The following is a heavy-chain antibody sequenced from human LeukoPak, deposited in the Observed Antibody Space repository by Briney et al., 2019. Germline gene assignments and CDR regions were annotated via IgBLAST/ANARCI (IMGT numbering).Heavy chain of an antibody. CDR3: AKRSGYTTGWFFDF. CDR2: ISGSGDNT. CDR1: GFSFSSYA. J-gene: IGHJ4*02. V-gene: IGHV3-23*01. Sequence: GGSLKLSCAASGFSFSSYAMSWVRQAPGKGLEWVSSISGSGDNTYYAESVKGRFTISRGNSKNTLFLQMNSLRAEDTAVFYCAKRSGYTTGWFFDFWGQGTLVTVSS. D-gene: IGHD6-19*01.